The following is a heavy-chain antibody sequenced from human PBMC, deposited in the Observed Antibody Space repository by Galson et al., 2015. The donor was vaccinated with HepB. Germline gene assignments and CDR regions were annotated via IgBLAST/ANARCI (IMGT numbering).Heavy chain of an antibody. CDR2: TNPSGGST. D-gene: IGHD3-16*01. CDR1: GYTFTSYY. J-gene: IGHJ3*02. CDR3: ATEVGEPGDAFDT. Sequence: SVKVSCKASGYTFTSYYMHWVRQAPGQGLEWMGITNPSGGSTSYAQKFQGRVTMTRDTSTSTVYMELSSLKSEDTAVYYCATEVGEPGDAFDTWGQGTMVTVSS. V-gene: IGHV1-46*01.